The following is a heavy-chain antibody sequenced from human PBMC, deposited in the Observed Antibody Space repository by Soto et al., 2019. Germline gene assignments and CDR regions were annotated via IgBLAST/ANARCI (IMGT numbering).Heavy chain of an antibody. J-gene: IGHJ6*04. V-gene: IGHV1-18*01. CDR2: ISAYNGNT. CDR1: GYTFTSYG. CDR3: ARRQQGITIFGVVIKPPYYYYGMDV. D-gene: IGHD3-3*01. Sequence: ASVKVSCKASGYTFTSYGISWVRQAPGQGLEWMGWISAYNGNTNYAQKLQGRVTMTTDTSTSTAYMELRRLRYNDTAVYFCARRQQGITIFGVVIKPPYYYYGMDVWGEGTTVTVHS.